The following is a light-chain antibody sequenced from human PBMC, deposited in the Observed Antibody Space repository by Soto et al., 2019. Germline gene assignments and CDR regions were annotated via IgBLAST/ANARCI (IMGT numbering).Light chain of an antibody. CDR3: CSYAGSSSYV. CDR2: TVT. CDR1: SSDVGGYNY. Sequence: QSVLTQPRSVSGSPGQSVTISCTGTSSDVGGYNYVSWYQQHPGKAPKLMIYTVTKRPSGVPDRFSGSKSDNTASLTISGLQADDEADYYCCSYAGSSSYVFGNGTKVTV. V-gene: IGLV2-11*01. J-gene: IGLJ1*01.